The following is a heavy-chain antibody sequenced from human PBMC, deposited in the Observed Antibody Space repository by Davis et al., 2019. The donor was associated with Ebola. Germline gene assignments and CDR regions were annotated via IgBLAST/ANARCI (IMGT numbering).Heavy chain of an antibody. Sequence: MPSETLSLTCAVYGGSFSGYYWRWIRQPPGKGLEWIGEINHSGSTNYNPSLKSRVTISVDTSKNQFSLKLSSVTAADTAVYYCARGRHDFWSGYYPLFHYWGQGTLVTVSS. V-gene: IGHV4-34*01. CDR3: ARGRHDFWSGYYPLFHY. CDR1: GGSFSGYY. CDR2: INHSGST. J-gene: IGHJ4*02. D-gene: IGHD3-3*01.